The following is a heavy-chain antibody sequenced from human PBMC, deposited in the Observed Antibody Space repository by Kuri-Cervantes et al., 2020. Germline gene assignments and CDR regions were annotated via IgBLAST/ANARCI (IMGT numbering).Heavy chain of an antibody. CDR2: IWYDGSNK. CDR1: EFTFNSYW. D-gene: IGHD4-23*01. J-gene: IGHJ6*02. V-gene: IGHV3-33*08. CDR3: ARGYGGRWYYYYGMDV. Sequence: GGSLRLSCVASEFTFNSYWMGWVRQGPGKGLEWVAVIWYDGSNKYYADSVKGRFTISRDNSKNTLYLQMNSLRAEDTAVYYCARGYGGRWYYYYGMDVWGQGTTVTVSS.